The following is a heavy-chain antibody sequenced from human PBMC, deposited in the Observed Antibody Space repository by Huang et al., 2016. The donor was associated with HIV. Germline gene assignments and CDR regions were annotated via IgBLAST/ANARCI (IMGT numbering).Heavy chain of an antibody. J-gene: IGHJ6*02. V-gene: IGHV3-7*01. Sequence: VESGGRLVQPGGSLRLSCVGSTFNFGAYWMSWVRQSPGKGLEGVANIKKDESEKYYVESVKGRFNISRDNAKKVLFLEMNNVRVEDTATYYCATKTAAMDIWGQGTTVTVS. CDR1: TFNFGAYW. CDR2: IKKDESEK. D-gene: IGHD1-7*01. CDR3: ATKTAAMDI.